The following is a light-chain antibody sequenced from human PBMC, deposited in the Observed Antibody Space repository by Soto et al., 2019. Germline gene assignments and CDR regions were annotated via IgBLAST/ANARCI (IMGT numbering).Light chain of an antibody. CDR3: SSYAGSIYV. J-gene: IGLJ1*01. Sequence: QSVLTQPASVSGSPGQSITISCTGTITDIGAYNYVSWYQQHPGKAPKLLIYGVSSRPSGVSNRFSGSKSGNAAYLTISGLQADDEAEYYCSSYAGSIYVFGTGTKVTVL. CDR2: GVS. CDR1: ITDIGAYNY. V-gene: IGLV2-14*01.